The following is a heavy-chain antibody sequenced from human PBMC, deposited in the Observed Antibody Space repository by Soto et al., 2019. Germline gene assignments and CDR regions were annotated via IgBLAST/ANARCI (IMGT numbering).Heavy chain of an antibody. V-gene: IGHV3-48*02. CDR2: ISGGGRPI. Sequence: PGGSLRLSSAASGFKFSTFAMNWVRQAPGRGLEWISYISGGGRPISYADSVKGRFTISRDNAKNSLYLQMDSLTDEDTAVYYCARDLGWAFDSWGQGTLVTVSS. J-gene: IGHJ4*02. CDR3: ARDLGWAFDS. CDR1: GFKFSTFA. D-gene: IGHD6-19*01.